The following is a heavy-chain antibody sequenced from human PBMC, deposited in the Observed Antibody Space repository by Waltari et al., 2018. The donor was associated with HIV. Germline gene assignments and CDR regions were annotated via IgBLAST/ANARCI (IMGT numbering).Heavy chain of an antibody. J-gene: IGHJ5*02. V-gene: IGHV4-39*02. CDR1: GGSISSLSYY. CDR2: IYYSGSA. Sequence: QLQLQESGPGLVKPSETLSLACTVSGGSISSLSYYWGWIRQPPGKGLEWIGSIYYSGSAFYNPSLRSRVTMSVDTSKNQFSLKLTSVTAADTAVYYCARDGYLRSGGWFDPWGQSTLVTVSS. D-gene: IGHD2-15*01. CDR3: ARDGYLRSGGWFDP.